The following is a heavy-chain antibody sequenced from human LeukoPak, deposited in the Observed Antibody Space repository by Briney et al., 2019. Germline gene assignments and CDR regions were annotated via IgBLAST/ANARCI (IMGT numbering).Heavy chain of an antibody. Sequence: ASVKVSCKASGYTFTGYYMHWVRQAPGQGLEWMGWINPNSGGTNYAQKFQGRVNMTRDTSISTAYMELSRLRSDDTAVYYCARWSRDGYNYFGYWGQGTLVTVSS. D-gene: IGHD5-24*01. CDR1: GYTFTGYY. CDR2: INPNSGGT. V-gene: IGHV1-2*02. J-gene: IGHJ4*02. CDR3: ARWSRDGYNYFGY.